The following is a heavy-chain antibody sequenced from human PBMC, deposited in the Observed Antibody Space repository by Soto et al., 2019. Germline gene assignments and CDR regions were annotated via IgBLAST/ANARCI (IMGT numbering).Heavy chain of an antibody. Sequence: SETLSLTCSVSGYSVTSSDYYWAWIRQSPGKGLEWIGSMFYSGLTYYNPSLKSRVTLSVDTSKNQFSVRLNSVTAADTAVYYCAPLSVSLSGPYGIHVWGQGTTVTVSS. D-gene: IGHD2-15*01. J-gene: IGHJ6*02. CDR1: GYSVTSSDYY. V-gene: IGHV4-39*01. CDR2: MFYSGLT. CDR3: APLSVSLSGPYGIHV.